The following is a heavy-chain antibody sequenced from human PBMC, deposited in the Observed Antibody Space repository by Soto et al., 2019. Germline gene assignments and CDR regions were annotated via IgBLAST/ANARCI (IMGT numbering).Heavy chain of an antibody. J-gene: IGHJ4*02. Sequence: AGALRLSCAASGSILTGYDMPRVRQAPGNGQEQVAAIWVDGSNKYYADSVKGRFNISRANSKNMLYLQMNSLRVEDTSVYYFARDGIGGTPFRGYLDYWVQGTLVTVSA. D-gene: IGHD1-1*01. CDR1: GSILTGYD. CDR3: ARDGIGGTPFRGYLDY. V-gene: IGHV3-33*01. CDR2: IWVDGSNK.